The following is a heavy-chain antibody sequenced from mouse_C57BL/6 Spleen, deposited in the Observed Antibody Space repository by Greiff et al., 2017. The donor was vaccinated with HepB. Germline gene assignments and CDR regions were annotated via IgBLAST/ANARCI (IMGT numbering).Heavy chain of an antibody. D-gene: IGHD3-3*01. J-gene: IGHJ4*01. CDR3: ARTSDSKDAMDY. Sequence: EVQLQQSGAELVKPGASVKLSCTASGFNIKDYYMHWVKQRTEQGLEWIGRIDTEDGETKYAPKFQGKATITADTSSNTAYLHLSSLTSEDTAFDYCARTSDSKDAMDYWGQGTSVTVSS. V-gene: IGHV14-2*01. CDR1: GFNIKDYY. CDR2: IDTEDGET.